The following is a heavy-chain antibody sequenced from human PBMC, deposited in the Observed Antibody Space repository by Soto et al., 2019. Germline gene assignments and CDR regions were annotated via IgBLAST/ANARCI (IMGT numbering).Heavy chain of an antibody. Sequence: ASVKVSCKASGYTFTGYYMHWVRQAPGQGLEWMGWINPNSGGTNYAQKFQGWVTMTRDTSISTAYMELSRLRSDDTAVYYCARDFLSMDYYDSSGYPPPVDAFDIWGQGTMVTVSS. V-gene: IGHV1-2*04. CDR3: ARDFLSMDYYDSSGYPPPVDAFDI. D-gene: IGHD3-22*01. J-gene: IGHJ3*02. CDR1: GYTFTGYY. CDR2: INPNSGGT.